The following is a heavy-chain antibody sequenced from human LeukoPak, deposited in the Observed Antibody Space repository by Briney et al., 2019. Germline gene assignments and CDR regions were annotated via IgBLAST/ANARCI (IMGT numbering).Heavy chain of an antibody. Sequence: PGESLKISCKGSGYSFTSYWISWVRQMPGKGLEWMGRIDPSDSYTNYSPSFQDHVTISADKSISTAYLQWSSLKASDTAMYYCARQYCSGGSCYSWYWFDPWGQGTLVTVSS. CDR2: IDPSDSYT. V-gene: IGHV5-10-1*01. CDR3: ARQYCSGGSCYSWYWFDP. D-gene: IGHD2-15*01. CDR1: GYSFTSYW. J-gene: IGHJ5*02.